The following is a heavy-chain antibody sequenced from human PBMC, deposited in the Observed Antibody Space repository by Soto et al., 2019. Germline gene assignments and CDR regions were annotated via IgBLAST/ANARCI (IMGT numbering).Heavy chain of an antibody. CDR2: IGASGGST. Sequence: EVQLLESGGGLVQPGGSPRLSCAASGVTFSGYAMSWVRQAPGKGLEWVSSIGASGGSTYYADSVKGRFTISRDNSKNTLYLQMDSLRAEDTAVYFCAKRSDYFDDWGQGTLVTVSS. CDR3: AKRSDYFDD. CDR1: GVTFSGYA. J-gene: IGHJ4*02. V-gene: IGHV3-23*01.